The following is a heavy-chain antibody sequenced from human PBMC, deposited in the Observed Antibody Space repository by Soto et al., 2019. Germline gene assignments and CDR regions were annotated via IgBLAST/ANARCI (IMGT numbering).Heavy chain of an antibody. CDR2: ISWDDDK. CDR3: AHMWIQLWLDV. J-gene: IGHJ6*02. CDR1: GFSLSTSGVG. D-gene: IGHD5-18*01. V-gene: IGHV2-5*02. Sequence: QITLKESGPTLVKPTQTLTLTCTFSGFSLSTSGVGVGWIRQPPGKALEWLALISWDDDKHYSPSLKSRLTITKDTSKNQLVLTITNMDPVDTATYYSAHMWIQLWLDVWGQGTTVTVFS.